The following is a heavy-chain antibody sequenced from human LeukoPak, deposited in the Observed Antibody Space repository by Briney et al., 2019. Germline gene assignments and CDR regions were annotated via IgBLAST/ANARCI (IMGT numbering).Heavy chain of an antibody. CDR2: IYRSGST. J-gene: IGHJ1*01. V-gene: IGHV4-61*09. CDR3: ARGYYDSRGYYEVYQH. D-gene: IGHD3-22*01. Sequence: KPSETLSLTCTVSGDSISSGSYYWSWIRQPAGKGLEWIGHIYRSGSTNYNASLKSRVTISVDTSKNQFSLKLSSVTAADTAVYYCARGYYDSRGYYEVYQHWGRGTVVTVSS. CDR1: GDSISSGSYY.